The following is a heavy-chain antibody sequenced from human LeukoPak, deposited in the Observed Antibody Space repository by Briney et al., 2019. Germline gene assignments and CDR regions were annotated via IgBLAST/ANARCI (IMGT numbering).Heavy chain of an antibody. Sequence: GGSLRLSCAASGVTVSSDYMSWVRQAPGKGLEWVSPIYSGGDTYYAGSVKGRFTISRHNSKNTLYLQMNSLRTEDTAIYYCASRMSFGGPGTLVTVSS. J-gene: IGHJ4*02. CDR3: ASRMSF. D-gene: IGHD3-10*01. CDR1: GVTVSSDY. CDR2: IYSGGDT. V-gene: IGHV3-53*04.